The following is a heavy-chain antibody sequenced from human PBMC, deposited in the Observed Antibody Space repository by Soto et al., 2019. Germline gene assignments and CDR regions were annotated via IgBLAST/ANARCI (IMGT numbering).Heavy chain of an antibody. D-gene: IGHD5-12*01. J-gene: IGHJ6*02. CDR1: GGTFSSYA. Sequence: ASVKVSCKASGGTFSSYAISWVRQAPGQGLEWMGGIIPIFGTANYAQKFQGRVTITADESTSTAYMELSSLRSEDTAVYYCARAHSGYDFTAYSYGYRGTVYYYGMDVWGQGTTVTVSS. V-gene: IGHV1-69*13. CDR3: ARAHSGYDFTAYSYGYRGTVYYYGMDV. CDR2: IIPIFGTA.